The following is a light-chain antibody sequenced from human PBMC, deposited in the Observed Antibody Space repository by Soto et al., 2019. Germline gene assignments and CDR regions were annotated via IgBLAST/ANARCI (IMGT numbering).Light chain of an antibody. Sequence: SYELTQPPSVSVAPGKTARITCGGNNIGSKSVHWYQQKPGQAPVLVIYYDSDRPSGIPERFSGSNSGNTATLTISRVEAGDEDDYYCQVWDSSSDHCVFGGGTKLTVL. CDR1: NIGSKS. J-gene: IGLJ3*02. V-gene: IGLV3-21*04. CDR3: QVWDSSSDHCV. CDR2: YDS.